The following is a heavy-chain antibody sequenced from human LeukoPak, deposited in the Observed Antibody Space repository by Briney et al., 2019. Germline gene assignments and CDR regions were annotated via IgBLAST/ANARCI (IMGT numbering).Heavy chain of an antibody. J-gene: IGHJ4*02. CDR3: ARDGIVGATNLDY. Sequence: PGGSLRLSCAASGFTFSNYAMSWVRQAPGKGLEWVSSISSSSSYIYYADSVKGRFTISRDNAKNSLYLQMNSPRAEDTAVYYCARDGIVGATNLDYWGQGTLVTVSS. V-gene: IGHV3-21*01. CDR2: ISSSSSYI. CDR1: GFTFSNYA. D-gene: IGHD1-26*01.